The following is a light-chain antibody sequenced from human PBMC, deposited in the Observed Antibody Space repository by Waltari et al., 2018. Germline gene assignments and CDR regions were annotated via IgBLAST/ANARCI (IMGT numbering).Light chain of an antibody. V-gene: IGLV2-8*01. CDR3: SSYVGRNNVI. CDR1: RGDVGGYNY. J-gene: IGLJ2*01. CDR2: EVT. Sequence: QSALTQPPSAAGSPGQSVTISCTGTRGDVGGYNYASWYQQHPGKAPKPVIFEVTKRPSGVPDRFSGSKSGNTASLTVSGLQADDEAYYYCSSYVGRNNVIFGGGTKLTVL.